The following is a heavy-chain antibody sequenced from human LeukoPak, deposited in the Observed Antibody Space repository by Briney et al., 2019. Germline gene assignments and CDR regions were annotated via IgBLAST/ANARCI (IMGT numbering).Heavy chain of an antibody. Sequence: PSETLSLTCAVYGGSFSGYYWSWIRQPPGKGLEWIGEINHSGSTNYNPSLKSRVTISVDTSKNQFSLKLSSVTAADTAVYYCARGEEVGATLDYWGQGTLVTVSS. D-gene: IGHD1-26*01. V-gene: IGHV4-34*01. CDR3: ARGEEVGATLDY. J-gene: IGHJ4*02. CDR2: INHSGST. CDR1: GGSFSGYY.